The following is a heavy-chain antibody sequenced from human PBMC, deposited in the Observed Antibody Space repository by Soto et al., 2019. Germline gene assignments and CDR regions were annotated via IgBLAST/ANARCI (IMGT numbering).Heavy chain of an antibody. CDR2: IIPILGIA. D-gene: IGHD1-1*01. Sequence: ASVKVSCKASGGTFSSYTISWVRQAPGQGLEWMGRIIPILGIANYAQKFQGRVTITADKSTSTAYMELSSLRSEDTAVYYCARGGEYNWNDLIAVGGYYYYYMDVWGKGTTVTVSS. V-gene: IGHV1-69*02. CDR3: ARGGEYNWNDLIAVGGYYYYYMDV. J-gene: IGHJ6*03. CDR1: GGTFSSYT.